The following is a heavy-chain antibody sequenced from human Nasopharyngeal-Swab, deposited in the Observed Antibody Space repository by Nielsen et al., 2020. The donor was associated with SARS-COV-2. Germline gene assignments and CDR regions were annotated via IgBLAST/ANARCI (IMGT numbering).Heavy chain of an antibody. CDR2: INPSGGRT. CDR3: AAPEPAWGGGSSYDRVEVTFLRLINNYYYGMDV. J-gene: IGHJ6*02. D-gene: IGHD5-18*01. V-gene: IGHV1-46*01. Sequence: WVRQAPGQGLVWFGIINPSGGRTSYASKFQGRVTMTRDTSTSTVYMELSSLRSEATVVYYCAAPEPAWGGGSSYDRVEVTFLRLINNYYYGMDVWGQGTTVTVSS.